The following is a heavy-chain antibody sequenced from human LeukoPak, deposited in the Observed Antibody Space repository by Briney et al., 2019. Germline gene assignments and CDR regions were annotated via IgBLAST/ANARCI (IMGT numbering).Heavy chain of an antibody. V-gene: IGHV3-23*01. D-gene: IGHD6-19*01. Sequence: GGSLRLSCAASGFTFSSYAMSGVRQAPGEGGEWVSAISGSGGSTYYADSVKGRFTISRDNSKNTLYLQINSVRAEDTAVYYCAKAKVGYSSGWYPDYWGQGTLVTVSS. CDR3: AKAKVGYSSGWYPDY. CDR1: GFTFSSYA. J-gene: IGHJ4*02. CDR2: ISGSGGST.